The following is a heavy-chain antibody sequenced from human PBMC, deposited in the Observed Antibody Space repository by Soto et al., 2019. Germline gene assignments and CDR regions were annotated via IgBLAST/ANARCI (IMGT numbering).Heavy chain of an antibody. J-gene: IGHJ4*02. Sequence: SETLSLTCTVSGGSISSGDYYWSWIRQPPGKGLEWIGYIYDSGSTYYNPSLKGRVTISVDTSKNQFSLKLSSVTAADTAVYYCDRDDCTEGVGVFDYGGQGTLVTVSS. CDR2: IYDSGST. CDR1: GGSISSGDYY. V-gene: IGHV4-30-4*01. D-gene: IGHD2-8*02. CDR3: DRDDCTEGVGVFDY.